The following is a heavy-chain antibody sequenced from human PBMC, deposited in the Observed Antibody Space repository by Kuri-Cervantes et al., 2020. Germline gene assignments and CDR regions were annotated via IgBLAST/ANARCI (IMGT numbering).Heavy chain of an antibody. CDR3: AKWIAAADFDY. V-gene: IGHV4-34*01. J-gene: IGHJ4*02. Sequence: SETLSLTCAVYGGSFSGYYWSWIRQPPGKGLEWIGEINHSGSTNYNPSLKSRVTISVDTSKNQFSLKLSSVTAADTAVYYCAKWIAAADFDYWGQGTLVTVSS. D-gene: IGHD6-13*01. CDR1: GGSFSGYY. CDR2: INHSGST.